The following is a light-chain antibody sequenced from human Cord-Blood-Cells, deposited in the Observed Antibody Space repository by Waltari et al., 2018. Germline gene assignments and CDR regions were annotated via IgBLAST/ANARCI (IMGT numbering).Light chain of an antibody. J-gene: IGKJ5*01. CDR3: QQYNNWPPIT. CDR1: QSVSSN. CDR2: GAS. Sequence: EIVMTQSPATLSVSPGERATLSSRASQSVSSNLTWYQQKPGQAPRLLVYGASTRATGIPARFSGSGSGTEFTLTISSLQSEDFAVYYCQQYNNWPPITFGQGTRLEIK. V-gene: IGKV3-15*01.